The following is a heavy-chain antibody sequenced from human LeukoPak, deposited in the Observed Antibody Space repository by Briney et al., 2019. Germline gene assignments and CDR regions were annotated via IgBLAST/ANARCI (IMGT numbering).Heavy chain of an antibody. Sequence: SETLSLTCTVSGGSISSSSYYWGWIRQPPGKGLEWIGSIYYSGSTYYNPSLKSRVTISVDTSKNQFSLKLSSVTAADTAVYYCATQGVYYYDSSGYDYWGQGTLVTVSS. J-gene: IGHJ4*02. CDR3: ATQGVYYYDSSGYDY. V-gene: IGHV4-39*07. CDR2: IYYSGST. CDR1: GGSISSSSYY. D-gene: IGHD3-22*01.